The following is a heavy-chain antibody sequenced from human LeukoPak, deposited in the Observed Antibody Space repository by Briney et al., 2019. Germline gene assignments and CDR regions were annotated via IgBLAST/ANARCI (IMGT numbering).Heavy chain of an antibody. Sequence: SETLSLTCTVSGGSISSYYWSWIRQPPGKGLEWIGYIYYSGSTNYNPSLKGRVTVSVDTSRNQFSLKLSSVTAADTAVYYCARGTYYYDSSEGYWGQGILVTVSS. CDR2: IYYSGST. CDR3: ARGTYYYDSSEGY. V-gene: IGHV4-59*01. CDR1: GGSISSYY. J-gene: IGHJ4*02. D-gene: IGHD3-22*01.